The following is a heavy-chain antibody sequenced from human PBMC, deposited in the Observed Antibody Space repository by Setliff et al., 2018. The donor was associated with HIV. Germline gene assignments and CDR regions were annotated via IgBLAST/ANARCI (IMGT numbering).Heavy chain of an antibody. CDR3: ARASYYYDSSGWVDY. Sequence: SETLSLTCTVSGASINSYYWNWIRQPPGKGLEWIGYIYRDGTTNYNPSLKSRFTISRDNAKNSLYLQMNSLRAEDTAVYYCARASYYYDSSGWVDYWGQGTLVTVSS. CDR1: GASINSYY. D-gene: IGHD3-22*01. V-gene: IGHV4-4*08. CDR2: IYRDGTT. J-gene: IGHJ4*02.